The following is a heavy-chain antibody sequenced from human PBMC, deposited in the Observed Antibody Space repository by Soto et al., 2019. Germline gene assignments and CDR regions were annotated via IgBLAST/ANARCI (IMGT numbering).Heavy chain of an antibody. CDR1: GFTFDDYT. J-gene: IGHJ6*02. CDR3: AKDGGNRVRDGMDV. D-gene: IGHD2-15*01. CDR2: ISWDGGST. V-gene: IGHV3-43*01. Sequence: GGSLRLSCAASGFTFDDYTMHWVRQAPGKCLEWVSLISWDGGSTYYADSVKGRFTISRDNSKNSLYLQMNSLRTEDTALYYCAKDGGNRVRDGMDVWGQGXTVTVYS.